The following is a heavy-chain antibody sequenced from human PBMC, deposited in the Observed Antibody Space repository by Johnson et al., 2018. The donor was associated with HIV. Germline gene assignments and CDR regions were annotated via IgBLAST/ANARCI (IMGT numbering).Heavy chain of an antibody. CDR2: ISYDGSHK. D-gene: IGHD6-19*01. Sequence: QVQLVESGGGVVQPGRSLRLSCAASGFTFSRYALHWVRQAPGKGLEWVAVISYDGSHKYFADSVKGRFTISRDNSKNTLYLQMNSLRAEATVVYDCARGRRYIRGWYRGDAFDIWGQGTMVTVSS. V-gene: IGHV3-30*04. CDR3: ARGRRYIRGWYRGDAFDI. CDR1: GFTFSRYA. J-gene: IGHJ3*02.